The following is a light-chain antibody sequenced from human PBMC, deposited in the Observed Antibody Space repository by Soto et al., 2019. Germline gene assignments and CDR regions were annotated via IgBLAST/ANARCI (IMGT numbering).Light chain of an antibody. CDR1: QSVGSTS. Sequence: FVLTQSPVTLSLSPGEGATLSCRASQSVGSTSLAWYQQKPGQAPRLLIYDTSCMDPGIPARFSGSGSGTDFTLTISRLEPEDFAVYYCQQCGVSPWTFGQGTKVEI. V-gene: IGKV3-20*01. CDR3: QQCGVSPWT. CDR2: DTS. J-gene: IGKJ1*01.